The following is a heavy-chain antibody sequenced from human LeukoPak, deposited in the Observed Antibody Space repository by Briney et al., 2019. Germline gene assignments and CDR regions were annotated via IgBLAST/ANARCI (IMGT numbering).Heavy chain of an antibody. V-gene: IGHV3-23*01. CDR1: GFTFSSYA. CDR3: AKDPYYYDSSGYYLN. D-gene: IGHD3-22*01. Sequence: GGSLRLSCAASGFTFSSYAMSWVRQAPGKGLEWVSAISGSGGSTYYADSVKGRFTISRDNSKNTLYLQMNSLRAEVTAVYYCAKDPYYYDSSGYYLNWGQGTLVTVSS. CDR2: ISGSGGST. J-gene: IGHJ4*02.